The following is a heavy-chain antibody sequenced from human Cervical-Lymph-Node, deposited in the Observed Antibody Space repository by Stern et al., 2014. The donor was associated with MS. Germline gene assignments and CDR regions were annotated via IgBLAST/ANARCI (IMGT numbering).Heavy chain of an antibody. D-gene: IGHD3-22*01. Sequence: QVQLVQSGAEVKKPGASVKVSCKASGYTFTTYDINWVRQATGQGLEWMGWMNPNIDNTGFAQKFQGRVTMTRNTSISTAYMELSSLRSEDTAVYYCARHYYDSSGRDAFDIWGQGTMVTVSS. V-gene: IGHV1-8*01. CDR2: MNPNIDNT. CDR1: GYTFTTYD. J-gene: IGHJ3*02. CDR3: ARHYYDSSGRDAFDI.